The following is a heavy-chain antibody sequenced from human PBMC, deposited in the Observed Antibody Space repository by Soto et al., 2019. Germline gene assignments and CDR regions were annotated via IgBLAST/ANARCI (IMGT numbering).Heavy chain of an antibody. CDR3: ARDRVAAAGSGY. Sequence: SETLSLTCTVSGGSIRSYYWSWIRQPPGEGLEWIGYIPDSGSTTYNPSLKSRVTISVDTSKNQFSLKLSSVTAADTAVYYCARDRVAAAGSGYWGQGTLVTVSS. CDR1: GGSIRSYY. D-gene: IGHD6-13*01. J-gene: IGHJ4*02. V-gene: IGHV4-59*12. CDR2: IPDSGST.